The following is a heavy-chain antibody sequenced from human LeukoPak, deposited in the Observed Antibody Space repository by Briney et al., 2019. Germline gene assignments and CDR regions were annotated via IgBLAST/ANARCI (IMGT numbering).Heavy chain of an antibody. CDR3: ARDLGLRGVTNWFDP. J-gene: IGHJ5*02. CDR2: IDPSGGST. Sequence: ASVKVSCKASAYTLNSYLMHWVRQAPGQGLEWMGIIDPSGGSTGYAQKFQGRVTMTRDTSTSTVYMELSSLRSEDTAVYYCARDLGLRGVTNWFDPWGQGTLVTVSS. CDR1: AYTLNSYL. V-gene: IGHV1-46*02. D-gene: IGHD3-10*01.